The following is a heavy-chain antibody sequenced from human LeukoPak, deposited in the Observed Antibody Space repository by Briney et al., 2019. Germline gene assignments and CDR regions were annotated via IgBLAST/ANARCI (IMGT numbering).Heavy chain of an antibody. CDR2: IYTSGST. D-gene: IGHD6-19*01. Sequence: SETLSLTCTVSGGSISSYYWSWIRQPPGKGLEWIWRIYTSGSTNYNPSLKSRVSTSVDTSKNKFSLKLSSVTAADTAVYYCARDPQAVAGRRSYYYYYMDVWGKGTTVTVSS. J-gene: IGHJ6*03. CDR1: GGSISSYY. CDR3: ARDPQAVAGRRSYYYYYMDV. V-gene: IGHV4-4*07.